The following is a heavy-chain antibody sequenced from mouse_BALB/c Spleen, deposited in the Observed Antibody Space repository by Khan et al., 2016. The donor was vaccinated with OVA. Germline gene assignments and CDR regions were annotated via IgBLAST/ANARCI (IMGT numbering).Heavy chain of an antibody. J-gene: IGHJ3*01. D-gene: IGHD2-3*01. Sequence: VQLKQSGAELVRPGASVKLSCKASGFNIKDYYMHWVKQRPEQGLVWIGRIDPENGNNIYDPKFQGKASITSDTSSNTAYLQLSSLTSEDTAVYYCARDGYSPWFAYWGQGTLVTVSA. CDR2: IDPENGNN. CDR3: ARDGYSPWFAY. V-gene: IGHV14-1*02. CDR1: GFNIKDYY.